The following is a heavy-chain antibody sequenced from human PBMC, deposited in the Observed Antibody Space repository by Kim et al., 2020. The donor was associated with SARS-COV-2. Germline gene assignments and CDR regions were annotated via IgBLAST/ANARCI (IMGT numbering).Heavy chain of an antibody. CDR1: GGSISSGGYY. CDR3: ARVKAQLAYCGSDCYFHFDY. Sequence: SETLSLTCTVSGGSISSGGYYWSWIRQHPGKGLEWIGYIYYSGSTYYNPSLKSRVTISVDTSKNQFSLKLSSVTAADTAVYYCARVKAQLAYCGSDCYFHFDYWGQGTLVTVSS. D-gene: IGHD2-21*01. CDR2: IYYSGST. J-gene: IGHJ4*02. V-gene: IGHV4-31*03.